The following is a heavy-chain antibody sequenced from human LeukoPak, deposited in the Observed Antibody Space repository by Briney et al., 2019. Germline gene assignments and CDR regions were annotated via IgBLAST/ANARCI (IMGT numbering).Heavy chain of an antibody. Sequence: GGSLRFSCAASGFTFSSYSMNWVRQAPGKGLEWVSSISSSSSYMYYADSVKGRFTISRDNAKNSLYLQMNSLRAEDTAVYYCARPEVYGDYGVNDAFDIWGQGTMVTVSS. CDR2: ISSSSSYM. D-gene: IGHD4-17*01. CDR3: ARPEVYGDYGVNDAFDI. CDR1: GFTFSSYS. J-gene: IGHJ3*02. V-gene: IGHV3-21*01.